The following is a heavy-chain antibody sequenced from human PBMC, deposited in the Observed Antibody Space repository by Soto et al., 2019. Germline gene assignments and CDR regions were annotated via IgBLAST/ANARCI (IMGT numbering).Heavy chain of an antibody. CDR2: VSADARDL. D-gene: IGHD3-3*01. Sequence: PGGSLRLSCAASGFTLGAYVMHWVRQAPGKGLEWVAAVSADARDLFYAASVEGRFTISRDNSKNTLFLQMNSLRSEDTSVYSCSKSVPDLSFRSGGRHRSFDFCGQGTLLTVST. J-gene: IGHJ4*02. CDR3: SKSVPDLSFRSGGRHRSFDF. CDR1: GFTLGAYV. V-gene: IGHV3-30*18.